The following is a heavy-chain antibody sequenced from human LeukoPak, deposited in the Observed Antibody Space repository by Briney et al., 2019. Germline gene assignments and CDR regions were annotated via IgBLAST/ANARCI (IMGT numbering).Heavy chain of an antibody. CDR3: ARDGGIAAAGIFDY. V-gene: IGHV3-21*01. CDR2: ISSSSSYI. Sequence: SGGSLRLSCAASGFTFSSYGMHWVRQAPGKGLEWVSSISSSSSYIYYADSVKGRFTISRDNAKNSLYLQMNSLRAEDTAVYYCARDGGIAAAGIFDYWGQGTLVTVSS. J-gene: IGHJ4*02. CDR1: GFTFSSYG. D-gene: IGHD6-13*01.